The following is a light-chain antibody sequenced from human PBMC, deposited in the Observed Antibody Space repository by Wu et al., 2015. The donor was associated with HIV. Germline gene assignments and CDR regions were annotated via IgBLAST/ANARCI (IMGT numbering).Light chain of an antibody. CDR1: QSISSW. CDR3: QQYNS. V-gene: IGKV1-5*03. J-gene: IGKJ2*01. CDR2: RTS. Sequence: DIQMTQSPSTLSASVGDRVTITRRASQSISSWVAWYQQKQGKAPKLLIYRTSRLERGVPSRFSGSGSGTEFTLTISSLQPDDFATYYCQQYNSFGQGTKLDI.